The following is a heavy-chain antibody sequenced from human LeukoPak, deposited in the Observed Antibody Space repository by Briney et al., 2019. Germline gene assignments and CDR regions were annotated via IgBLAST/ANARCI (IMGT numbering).Heavy chain of an antibody. V-gene: IGHV4-39*07. CDR1: GGSISSSSYY. CDR3: ARVTPLRGYSGYDYACFDY. CDR2: IYYSGST. D-gene: IGHD5-12*01. J-gene: IGHJ4*02. Sequence: SETLSLTCTVSGGSISSSSYYWGWIRQPPGKGLEWIGSIYYSGSTYYNPSLKSRVTISVDTSKNQFSLKLSSVTAADTAVYYCARVTPLRGYSGYDYACFDYWGQGTLVTVSS.